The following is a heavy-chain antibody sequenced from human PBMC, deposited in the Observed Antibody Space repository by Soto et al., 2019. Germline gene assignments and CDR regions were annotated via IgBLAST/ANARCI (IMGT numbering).Heavy chain of an antibody. CDR2: IWYDGSNK. Sequence: PGGSLRLSCASSGFTFSSYGMHWVRQAPGKGLEWVAVIWYDGSNKYYADSVKGRFTISRDNSKNTLYLQMNSLRAEDTAVYYCARDHSSSSYYYGMDVWGQGTTVTVSS. V-gene: IGHV3-33*01. J-gene: IGHJ6*02. CDR3: ARDHSSSSYYYGMDV. D-gene: IGHD6-6*01. CDR1: GFTFSSYG.